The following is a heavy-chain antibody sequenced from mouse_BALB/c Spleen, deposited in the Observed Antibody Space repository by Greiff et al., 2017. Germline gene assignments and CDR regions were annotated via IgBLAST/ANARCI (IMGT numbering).Heavy chain of an antibody. Sequence: EVQLVESGGGLVKPGGSLKLSCAASGFTFSDYYMYWVRQTPEKRLEWVATISDGGSYTYYPDSVKGRFTISRDNAKNNLYLQMSSLKSEDTAMYYCARDRDYYGSAWFAYWGQGTLVTVSA. D-gene: IGHD1-2*01. V-gene: IGHV5-4*02. CDR1: GFTFSDYY. CDR2: ISDGGSYT. CDR3: ARDRDYYGSAWFAY. J-gene: IGHJ3*01.